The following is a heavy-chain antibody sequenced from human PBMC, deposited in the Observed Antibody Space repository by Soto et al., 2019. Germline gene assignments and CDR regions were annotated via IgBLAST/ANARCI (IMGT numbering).Heavy chain of an antibody. Sequence: GGSLRLSCAATGFTFGFKGLSWVRQAPGKGLEWVSSISAGGGSTNYADSVRGRFTISRDNSKNTLYLQMNSLSAEDTAVYYCAKEGGSARGYNYGNTYFDYWGQGPRVTVST. V-gene: IGHV3-23*01. J-gene: IGHJ4*02. CDR3: AKEGGSARGYNYGNTYFDY. D-gene: IGHD5-12*01. CDR2: ISAGGGST. CDR1: GFTFGFKG.